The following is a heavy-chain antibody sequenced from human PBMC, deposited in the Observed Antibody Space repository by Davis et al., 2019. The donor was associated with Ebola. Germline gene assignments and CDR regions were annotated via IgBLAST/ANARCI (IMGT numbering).Heavy chain of an antibody. D-gene: IGHD3-22*01. CDR3: ARALVMYYYASSSYVYGMDV. J-gene: IGHJ6*02. Sequence: SVTVSCKASVGTLSSYAISWVRQAPGQGLEWMGGIIPIFGTANYAQKFQGRVPITADESTSTAYMELSSLRSEDTAVYYCARALVMYYYASSSYVYGMDVWGQGTTVTVSS. CDR2: IIPIFGTA. CDR1: VGTLSSYA. V-gene: IGHV1-69*13.